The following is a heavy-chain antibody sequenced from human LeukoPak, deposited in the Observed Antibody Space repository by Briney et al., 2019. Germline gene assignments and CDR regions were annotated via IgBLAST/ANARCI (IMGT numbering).Heavy chain of an antibody. V-gene: IGHV3-21*05. D-gene: IGHD5-18*01. CDR3: ARRATTERGHSYGLDF. CDR1: GFTFSSYE. J-gene: IGHJ4*02. CDR2: IGSGGSYI. Sequence: GGSLRLSYAASGFTFSSYEVNWVRQAPGKGLEWVSYIGSGGSYIYYADSLTGRFTISRDNAKNSLYLQMNSLRAEDTAMYYCARRATTERGHSYGLDFWGQGTLVTVSS.